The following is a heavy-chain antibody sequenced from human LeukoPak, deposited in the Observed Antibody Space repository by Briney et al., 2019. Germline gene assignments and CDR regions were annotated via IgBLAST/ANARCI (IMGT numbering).Heavy chain of an antibody. CDR3: ARGVSGTGPDI. V-gene: IGHV3-74*01. CDR2: IKTDGSST. Sequence: GGSLRLSXAASGFTFSSYWMHWVRQAPGKGLVWVSRIKTDGSSTDYADSVKGRFTISRDNAKNTMYLQMNSLRAEDTAVYYCARGVSGTGPDIWGLGTMVTVSS. CDR1: GFTFSSYW. D-gene: IGHD5/OR15-5a*01. J-gene: IGHJ3*02.